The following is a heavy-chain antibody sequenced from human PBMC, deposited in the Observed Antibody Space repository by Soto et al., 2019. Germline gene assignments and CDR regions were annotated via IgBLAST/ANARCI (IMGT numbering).Heavy chain of an antibody. J-gene: IGHJ3*02. Sequence: QVQLVQSGAEVKKPGSSVKVSCKDSGGTFSTYSMFWVRQAPGQGLEWMGRIIPMLGVRNYAQRFPDRVTLTADKSTATVHMELSSLRSEDKAIYYCTIGSWSGEVFDIWGQGTMVTVSS. CDR2: IIPMLGVR. CDR3: TIGSWSGEVFDI. CDR1: GGTFSTYS. V-gene: IGHV1-69*02. D-gene: IGHD2-21*01.